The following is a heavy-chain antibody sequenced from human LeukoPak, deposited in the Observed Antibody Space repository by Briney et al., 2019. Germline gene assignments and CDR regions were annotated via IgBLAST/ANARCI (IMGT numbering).Heavy chain of an antibody. CDR3: ARRRYCSSTSCYKGYWFDP. CDR2: IYYSGST. D-gene: IGHD2-2*02. V-gene: IGHV4-39*07. CDR1: GGSISSSSYY. Sequence: SETLSLTCTVSGGSISSSSYYWGWIRQPPGKGLEWIGSIYYSGSTYYNPSLKSRVTISVDTSKNQFSLKLSSVTAADTAVYYCARRRYCSSTSCYKGYWFDPWGQGTLVTVSS. J-gene: IGHJ5*02.